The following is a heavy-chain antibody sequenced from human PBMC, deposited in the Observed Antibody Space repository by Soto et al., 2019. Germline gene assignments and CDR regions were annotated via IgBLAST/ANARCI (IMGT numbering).Heavy chain of an antibody. CDR3: AREASAVISLDY. V-gene: IGHV1-2*02. CDR1: GYIFTAYS. CDR2: FNPNSGDT. Sequence: SVKVSCKASGYIFTAYSMHWVRQAPGQGLEWVGWFNPNSGDTIYAQKFQGRVTLTGDTSISTAYMELYSLTSDDTAVYYCAREASAVISLDYWGQGTLVTVSS. J-gene: IGHJ4*02. D-gene: IGHD6-19*01.